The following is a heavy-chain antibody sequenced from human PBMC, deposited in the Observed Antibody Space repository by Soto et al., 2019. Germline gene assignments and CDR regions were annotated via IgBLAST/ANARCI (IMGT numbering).Heavy chain of an antibody. CDR1: GYTLTELS. J-gene: IGHJ5*02. Sequence: WASVKVSCKVSGYTLTELSMHWVRQAPGKGLEWMGGFDPEDGETIYAQKFQGRVTMTEDTSTDTAYMELSSLRSEDTAVYYCATRVYGGMWFDPWGQGTLVTVSS. D-gene: IGHD4-17*01. CDR2: FDPEDGET. V-gene: IGHV1-24*01. CDR3: ATRVYGGMWFDP.